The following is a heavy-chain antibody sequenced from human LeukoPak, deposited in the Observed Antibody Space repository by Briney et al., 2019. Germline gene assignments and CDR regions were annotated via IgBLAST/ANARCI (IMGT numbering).Heavy chain of an antibody. CDR2: IYISRGT. CDR1: GVSISGYY. Sequence: SETLSLTCTVSGVSISGYYRSWIRQPAGKGLEWIGRIYISRGTNYNPSLTSRVIMSVDTSKNQFSLQLTSVTAADTAVYYCARESRIVEGDGYYIDVWGKGTTVTV. CDR3: ARESRIVEGDGYYIDV. J-gene: IGHJ6*03. V-gene: IGHV4-4*07. D-gene: IGHD1-26*01.